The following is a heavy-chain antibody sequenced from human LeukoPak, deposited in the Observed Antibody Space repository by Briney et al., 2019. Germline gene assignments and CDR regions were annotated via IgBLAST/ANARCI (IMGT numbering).Heavy chain of an antibody. CDR3: ARNEQQLLVDY. Sequence: PSETLSLTCAVYGGSFSGYYRSWIRQPPGKGLEWIGEINHSGSTNYNPSLKSRVTISVDTSKNQFSLKLSSVTAADTAVYYCARNEQQLLVDYWGQGTLVTVSS. CDR2: INHSGST. D-gene: IGHD6-13*01. V-gene: IGHV4-34*01. J-gene: IGHJ4*02. CDR1: GGSFSGYY.